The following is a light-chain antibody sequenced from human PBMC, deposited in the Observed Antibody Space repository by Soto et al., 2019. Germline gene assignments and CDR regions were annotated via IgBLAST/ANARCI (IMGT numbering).Light chain of an antibody. Sequence: QSVLTQPPSVSAAPGQKVNLSCSGSSSNIGGNSVSWYQQLQGTPPKLLIYDDTKRSSGIPDRFSGSMSGTSAALGITGFQTGDEADYYCGSWDSSVSAYVFGTGTKVTVL. V-gene: IGLV1-51*01. CDR3: GSWDSSVSAYV. CDR2: DDT. CDR1: SSNIGGNS. J-gene: IGLJ1*01.